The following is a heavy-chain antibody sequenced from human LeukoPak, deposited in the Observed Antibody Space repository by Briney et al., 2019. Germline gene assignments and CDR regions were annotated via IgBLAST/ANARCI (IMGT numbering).Heavy chain of an antibody. D-gene: IGHD3-10*01. Sequence: SETLSFTCAVYGGSFSGYYWSWIRQPPGKGMEWIGEINHSGSTNYNPSLKSRVTISVDTSKNQFSLTPSSVSAADTAVYYCARYGSGKALGYWGQGTLVTVSS. CDR2: INHSGST. V-gene: IGHV4-34*01. J-gene: IGHJ4*02. CDR1: GGSFSGYY. CDR3: ARYGSGKALGY.